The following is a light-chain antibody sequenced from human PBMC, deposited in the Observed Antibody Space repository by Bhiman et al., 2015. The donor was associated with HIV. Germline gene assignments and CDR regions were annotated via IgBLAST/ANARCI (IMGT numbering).Light chain of an antibody. CDR2: DVN. CDR3: TSYTTTGFFV. Sequence: QSALTQPASVSGSPGQSIAISCTGTSSDVGAYLVSWYQQHPGKAPKLMICDVNKRPSGVSNRFSGSKSGNTASLTISGVQAEDEADYYCTSYTTTGFFVFGSATEVTVL. J-gene: IGLJ1*01. CDR1: SSDVGAYL. V-gene: IGLV2-14*01.